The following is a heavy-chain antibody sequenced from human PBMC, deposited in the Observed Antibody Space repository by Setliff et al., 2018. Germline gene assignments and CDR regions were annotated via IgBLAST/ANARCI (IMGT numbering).Heavy chain of an antibody. J-gene: IGHJ5*02. Sequence: GGSLRLSCAASGFNFSIYTMTWVRQAPGKGLEWVSSIPSTGSRTDYADSVQGRSIVSRDNSKNTLYLEMNTLRTDDTALYYCAKRGSNGCLEGSWGQGTLVTVSS. D-gene: IGHD6-19*01. V-gene: IGHV3-23*01. CDR1: GFNFSIYT. CDR3: AKRGSNGCLEGS. CDR2: IPSTGSRT.